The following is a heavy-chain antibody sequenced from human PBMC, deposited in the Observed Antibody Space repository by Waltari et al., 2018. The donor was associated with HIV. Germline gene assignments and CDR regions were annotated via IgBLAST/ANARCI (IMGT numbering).Heavy chain of an antibody. CDR2: LEPEDVHT. CDR1: GYILTELS. D-gene: IGHD4-17*01. Sequence: QVHLVQSGVEVKKPGASVKVSCKVSGYILTELSIHWVRQAPGKGFEWMGRLEPEDVHTVYAQKFRDRVTMTGDKSTDTAYMEVTSLESEDTAVYFCSAPFTVSTGRWDASDIWGQGTLVTVSS. V-gene: IGHV1-24*01. J-gene: IGHJ3*02. CDR3: SAPFTVSTGRWDASDI.